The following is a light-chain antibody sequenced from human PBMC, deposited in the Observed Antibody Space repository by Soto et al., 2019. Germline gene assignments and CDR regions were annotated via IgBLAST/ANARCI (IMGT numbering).Light chain of an antibody. Sequence: QSVLTQPASVSGSPGQSITISCTGTSSDVGGYNHVSWYQQHPGKAPKLMIYEVSNRPSGVSDRYSGSKSGITASLTISGLQAEDEADYYCCSYRSDISVVFGGGTQLTVL. CDR2: EVS. CDR3: CSYRSDISVV. J-gene: IGLJ2*01. V-gene: IGLV2-14*03. CDR1: SSDVGGYNH.